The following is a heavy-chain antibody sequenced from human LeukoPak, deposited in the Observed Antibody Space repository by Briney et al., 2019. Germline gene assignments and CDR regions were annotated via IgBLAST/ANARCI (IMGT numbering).Heavy chain of an antibody. CDR2: INHSGST. Sequence: SETVSLTCAVYGWTFSGYYWSWIRQPPGKGLEWIGEINHSGSTNYNPSLNRRGTISVDKSKNQFSLKLSSVTAADPAEYYCARRGVADDAFGIWGQGTMGTVSS. CDR3: ARRGVADDAFGI. CDR1: GWTFSGYY. J-gene: IGHJ3*02. V-gene: IGHV4-34*01.